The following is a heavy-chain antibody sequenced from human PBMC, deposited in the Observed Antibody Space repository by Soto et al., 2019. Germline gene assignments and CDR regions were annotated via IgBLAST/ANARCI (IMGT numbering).Heavy chain of an antibody. V-gene: IGHV1-46*03. CDR2: INPSGGST. Sequence: ASVKVSCKASGYTFTSYYMQWVRRAPGQGLEWMGIINPSGGSTSYAQKFQGRVTMTRDTSTSTVYMELSSLRSEDTAVYYCARVVVAATPGALGDAFDIWGQGTMVTVSS. J-gene: IGHJ3*02. CDR1: GYTFTSYY. D-gene: IGHD2-15*01. CDR3: ARVVVAATPGALGDAFDI.